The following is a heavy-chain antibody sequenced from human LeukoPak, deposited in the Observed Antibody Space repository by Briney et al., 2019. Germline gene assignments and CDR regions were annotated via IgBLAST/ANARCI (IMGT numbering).Heavy chain of an antibody. D-gene: IGHD3-3*01. CDR3: ARSKAIFGVVITRFDY. J-gene: IGHJ4*02. CDR2: IYYSGST. Sequence: SETLSLTCTVSGGSISSSSYYWGGIRQPPGKGLEWIGSIYYSGSTYYNPSLKSRVTISVDTSKNQFSLKLSSVTAADTAVYYCARSKAIFGVVITRFDYWGQGTLVTVSS. V-gene: IGHV4-39*01. CDR1: GGSISSSSYY.